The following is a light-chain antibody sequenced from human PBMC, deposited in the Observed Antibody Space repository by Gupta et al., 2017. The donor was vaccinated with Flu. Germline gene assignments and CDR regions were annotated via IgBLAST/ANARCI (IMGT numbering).Light chain of an antibody. Sequence: GERATLSCRASQNIGSNLAWYQQKPGQAPRLLIYGASNRATTTPVRFSGSWSGTDFSLTISNLQSEDFAVYYCQQHDDWLRTFGQGTKLDIK. CDR1: QNIGSN. J-gene: IGKJ2*01. V-gene: IGKV3-15*01. CDR3: QQHDDWLRT. CDR2: GAS.